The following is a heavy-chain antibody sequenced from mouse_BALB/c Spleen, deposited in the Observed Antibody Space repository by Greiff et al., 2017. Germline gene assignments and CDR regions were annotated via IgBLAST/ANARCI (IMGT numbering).Heavy chain of an antibody. CDR3: ARTARAQAWFAY. CDR1: GDSITSGY. V-gene: IGHV3-8*02. J-gene: IGHJ3*01. CDR2: ISYSGST. Sequence: EVKLMESGPSLVKPSQTLSLTCSVTGDSITSGYWNWIRKFPGNKLEYMGYISYSGSTYYNPSLKSRISITRDTSKNQYYLQLNSVTTEDTATYYCARTARAQAWFAYWGQGTLVTVSA. D-gene: IGHD3-1*01.